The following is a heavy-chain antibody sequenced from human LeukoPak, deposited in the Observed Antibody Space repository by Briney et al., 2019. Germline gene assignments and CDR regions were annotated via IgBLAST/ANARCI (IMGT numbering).Heavy chain of an antibody. CDR3: AKDVVSGGWFPHFFAS. Sequence: GGSLRLSCAASGFTFINYAMSWVRQAPGKGLEWVSGITGRGGGSKYAAFVKGRFTISRDSATNTLYLQINSLRVEDTAIYYCAKDVVSGGWFPHFFASGGGGTLVTVSS. CDR2: ITGRGGGS. J-gene: IGHJ4*02. D-gene: IGHD3-10*01. CDR1: GFTFINYA. V-gene: IGHV3-23*01.